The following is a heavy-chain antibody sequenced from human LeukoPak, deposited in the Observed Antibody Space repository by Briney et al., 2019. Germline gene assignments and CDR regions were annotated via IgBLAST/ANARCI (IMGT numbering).Heavy chain of an antibody. V-gene: IGHV1-8*03. J-gene: IGHJ6*04. CDR1: GYTFTSYD. D-gene: IGHD6-13*01. Sequence: GAAVKVSCKASGYTFTSYDINWVRQATGQGLEWMGWMNPNSGNTGYAQKSQGRVTITRNTSISTAYMELSSLRCEETVVYYCARSRGIAAHLDVWGKGTKVTVSS. CDR3: ARSRGIAAHLDV. CDR2: MNPNSGNT.